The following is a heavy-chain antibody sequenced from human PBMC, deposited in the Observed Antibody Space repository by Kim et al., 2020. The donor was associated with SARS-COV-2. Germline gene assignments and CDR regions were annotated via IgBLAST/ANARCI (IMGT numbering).Heavy chain of an antibody. CDR2: AGGSGTAT. Sequence: GGSLRLSCEASGFIFRYYAMSWVRQAPGKGPEWVSTAGGSGTATYYADSVKGRFSISRDNSRNMLYLRLNNLGVEDTAVYYCAKGGGRPTYFFEFWCLGTLVTVSS. CDR1: GFIFRYYA. D-gene: IGHD1-1*01. V-gene: IGHV3-23*01. CDR3: AKGGGRPTYFFEF. J-gene: IGHJ4*02.